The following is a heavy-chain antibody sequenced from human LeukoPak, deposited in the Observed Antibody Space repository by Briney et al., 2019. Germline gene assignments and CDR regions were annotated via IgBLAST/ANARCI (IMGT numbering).Heavy chain of an antibody. CDR2: IYYSGST. CDR3: ARVGDCYDSSGYLVDY. V-gene: IGHV4-30-4*01. CDR1: GGSISDYY. Sequence: SETLSLTCTVSGGSISDYYWSWIRQPPGEGLEWIGYIYYSGSTYYNPSLKSRVTISVDTSKNQFSLKLSSVTAADTAVYYCARVGDCYDSSGYLVDYWGQGTLVTVSS. J-gene: IGHJ4*02. D-gene: IGHD3-22*01.